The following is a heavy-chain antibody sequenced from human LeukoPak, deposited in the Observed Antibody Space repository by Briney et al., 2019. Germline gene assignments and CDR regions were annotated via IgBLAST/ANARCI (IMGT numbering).Heavy chain of an antibody. V-gene: IGHV4-59*01. CDR3: ARRVSAFDI. CDR2: IYYSGST. D-gene: IGHD6-13*01. CDR1: GGSFSGYY. J-gene: IGHJ3*02. Sequence: PSETLSLTCAVYGGSFSGYYWSWIRQPPGKGLEWIGYIYYSGSTNYNPSLKSRVTISVETSKDQFSLKLSSVTAADTAVYYCARRVSAFDIWGQGTMVTVSS.